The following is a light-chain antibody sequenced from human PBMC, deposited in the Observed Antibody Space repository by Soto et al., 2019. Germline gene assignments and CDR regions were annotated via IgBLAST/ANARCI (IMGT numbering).Light chain of an antibody. CDR2: DAS. CDR1: QSIASW. J-gene: IGKJ2*03. V-gene: IGKV1-5*01. Sequence: DIQMTQSPSTLSASAGDRVTISCRASQSIASWLAWYQQKAGKAPNLLIYDASSLESGVPSRFSGSGSGTDFTLTISSLQPEDFATYYCQQIFGTRYSFGQGTKLEI. CDR3: QQIFGTRYS.